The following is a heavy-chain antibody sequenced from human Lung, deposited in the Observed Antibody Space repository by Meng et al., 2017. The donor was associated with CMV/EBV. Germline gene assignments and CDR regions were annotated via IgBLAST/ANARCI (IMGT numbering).Heavy chain of an antibody. CDR1: EYTFTAYY. J-gene: IGHJ6*01. CDR3: ARERYLVPAASPDYYYYGMEV. CDR2: IDPNGGGT. Sequence: ASXXVSXKASEYTFTAYYIHWVRQDPGQGLEWMGWIDPNGGGTNYAQKFQDRLTMTSDTSIRTACMELSRLRSDDAALYYCARERYLVPAASPDYYYYGMEVWXRGNXVNGAS. D-gene: IGHD2-2*01. V-gene: IGHV1-2*02.